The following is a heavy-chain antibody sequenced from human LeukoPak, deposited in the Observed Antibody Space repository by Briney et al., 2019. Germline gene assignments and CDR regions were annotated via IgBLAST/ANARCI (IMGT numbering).Heavy chain of an antibody. Sequence: GGSLRLSCVASGFIFSRNWMAWLRQAPGKGLEWVANIKEDGSGKYYVDSVKGRFTISRDNAKNSLYLQMNSLRAEDTALYYCVRHDRAEADMSTWGQGTLVTVSS. J-gene: IGHJ4*02. CDR3: VRHDRAEADMST. CDR2: IKEDGSGK. V-gene: IGHV3-7*01. D-gene: IGHD2-2*01. CDR1: GFIFSRNW.